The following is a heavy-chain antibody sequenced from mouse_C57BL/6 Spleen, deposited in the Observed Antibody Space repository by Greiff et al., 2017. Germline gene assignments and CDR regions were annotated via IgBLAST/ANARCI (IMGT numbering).Heavy chain of an antibody. V-gene: IGHV1-15*01. CDR1: GYTFTDYE. J-gene: IGHJ1*03. CDR2: IDPETGGT. Sequence: QVQLQQSGAELVRPGASVTLSCKASGYTFTDYEMHWVKQTPVHGLEWIGAIDPETGGTAYNQKFKGKAILTADKSSSTAYMELRSLTSEDSAVYYCTREGKKTGYFDVWGTGTTVTVSS. CDR3: TREGKKTGYFDV.